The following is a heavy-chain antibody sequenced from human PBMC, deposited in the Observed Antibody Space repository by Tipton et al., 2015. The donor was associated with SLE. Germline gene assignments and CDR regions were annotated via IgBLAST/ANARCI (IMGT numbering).Heavy chain of an antibody. CDR1: GASISSHY. Sequence: TLSLTCTVSGASISSHYWSWIRQSPGGGLEWIGYIYSNGNANYYPSLKGRVTISLDTSKSQFSLNLQSVTAADTAVYYCARTYDLTGYFYDYWGQGMLVTVSS. CDR2: IYSNGNA. CDR3: ARTYDLTGYFYDY. V-gene: IGHV4-59*11. D-gene: IGHD3-22*01. J-gene: IGHJ4*02.